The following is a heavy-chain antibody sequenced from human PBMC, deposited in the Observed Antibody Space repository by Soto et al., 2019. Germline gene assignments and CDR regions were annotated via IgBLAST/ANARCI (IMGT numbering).Heavy chain of an antibody. V-gene: IGHV1-8*01. CDR2: MNPNSGNT. J-gene: IGHJ6*02. CDR1: GYTFTSYD. Sequence: ASVKVFCKASGYTFTSYDINWVRQATGQGLEWMGWMNPNSGNTGYAQKFQGRVTMTRNTSISTAYMELSSLRSEDTAVYYCAREKFPWIQLWYLGYYYYGMDVWGQGTTVTVSS. CDR3: AREKFPWIQLWYLGYYYYGMDV. D-gene: IGHD5-18*01.